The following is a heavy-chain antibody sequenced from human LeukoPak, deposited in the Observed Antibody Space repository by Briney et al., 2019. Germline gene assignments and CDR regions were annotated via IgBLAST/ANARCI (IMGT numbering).Heavy chain of an antibody. J-gene: IGHJ6*03. D-gene: IGHD3-9*01. CDR2: ISSSSSYI. V-gene: IGHV3-21*01. Sequence: GGSLRLSCAASGFTFSSYSMNWVRQAPGKGLEWVSSISSSSSYIYYADSVKGRFTISRDNAKNSLYLQMNSLRAEDTAVYYCARDQAHYDILTGYGYYMDVWGKGTTVTVSS. CDR3: ARDQAHYDILTGYGYYMDV. CDR1: GFTFSSYS.